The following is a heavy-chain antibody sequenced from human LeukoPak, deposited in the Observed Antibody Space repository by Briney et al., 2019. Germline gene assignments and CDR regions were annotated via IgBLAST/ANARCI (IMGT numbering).Heavy chain of an antibody. CDR1: GFTFSSYG. J-gene: IGHJ4*02. D-gene: IGHD5-12*01. CDR3: AKDPQTYGGYLTFDY. CDR2: IRYDGSNK. V-gene: IGHV3-30*02. Sequence: GGSLRLSCAASGFTFSSYGMHWVRQAPGKGLEWVAFIRYDGSNKYYADSVKGRFTISRDNSKNTLYLQMNSLRAEDTAVYYCAKDPQTYGGYLTFDYWGQGTLVTVSS.